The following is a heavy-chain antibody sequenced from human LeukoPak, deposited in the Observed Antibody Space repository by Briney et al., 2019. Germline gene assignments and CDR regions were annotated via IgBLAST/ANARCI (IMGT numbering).Heavy chain of an antibody. Sequence: GGSLRLSCAASGFIFSKAYMSWVRQAPGKGLEWVGRIKTKIDGGTTDYAAPVKGRFTISRDDSIDTLFLQMNSLETEDTAVYYCTTHRGCSSGPTFDYWGQGTLVTVSS. CDR2: IKTKIDGGTT. CDR3: TTHRGCSSGPTFDY. V-gene: IGHV3-15*01. D-gene: IGHD6-25*01. CDR1: GFIFSKAY. J-gene: IGHJ4*02.